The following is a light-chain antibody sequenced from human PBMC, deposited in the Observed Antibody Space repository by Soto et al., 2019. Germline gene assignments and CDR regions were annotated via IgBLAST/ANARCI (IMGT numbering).Light chain of an antibody. CDR3: LQRDTYS. CDR1: QDIRSD. CDR2: AAS. Sequence: DIQMTQSPSSLSASVGDRVTITCRASQDIRSDLDWYQQKPGKAPKRLIYAASSLQNGAPSRFSGSGSGTEFTLTISSLQPEDFATYYCLQRDTYSVGGGTKVEIK. V-gene: IGKV1-17*01. J-gene: IGKJ4*01.